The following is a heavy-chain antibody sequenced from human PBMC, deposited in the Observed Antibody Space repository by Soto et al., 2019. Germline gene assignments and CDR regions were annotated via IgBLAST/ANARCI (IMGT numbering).Heavy chain of an antibody. CDR1: GFTFSSYA. Sequence: GGSLRLSCAASGFTFSSYAMSWVRQAPGKGLEWVSDISSSSSTIYYADSVKGRFTISRDNAKNSLYLQMNSLRDEDTAVYYCARVIITIGYYYYGMDVWGQGTTVTVSS. CDR3: ARVIITIGYYYYGMDV. V-gene: IGHV3-48*02. J-gene: IGHJ6*02. CDR2: ISSSSSTI. D-gene: IGHD3-16*01.